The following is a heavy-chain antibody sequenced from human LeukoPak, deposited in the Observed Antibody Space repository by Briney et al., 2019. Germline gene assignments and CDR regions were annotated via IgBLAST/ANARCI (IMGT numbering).Heavy chain of an antibody. Sequence: TGGSLRLSCAASELSFSNYWMTWVRQAPGKGLEWVAVISYDGSNKYYADSVKGRFTISRDNSKNTLYLQMNSLRAEDTAVYYCAKDNTASSPGGDYWGQGTLVTVSS. CDR3: AKDNTASSPGGDY. CDR1: ELSFSNYW. CDR2: ISYDGSNK. J-gene: IGHJ4*02. D-gene: IGHD2/OR15-2a*01. V-gene: IGHV3-30*18.